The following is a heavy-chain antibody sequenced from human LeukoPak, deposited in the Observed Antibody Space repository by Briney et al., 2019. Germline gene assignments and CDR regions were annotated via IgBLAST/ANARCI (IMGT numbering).Heavy chain of an antibody. V-gene: IGHV4-34*01. CDR2: INHSGST. J-gene: IGHJ6*03. Sequence: PSETLSLTCAVYGGSFSGYYWSWIRQPPGKGLEWIGEINHSGSTNYNPSLKSRVTISVDTSKNQLSLKLSSVTAADTAVYYCARGVAQQLVTYYYYYYYMDVWGKGTTVTVSS. D-gene: IGHD6-13*01. CDR1: GGSFSGYY. CDR3: ARGVAQQLVTYYYYYYYMDV.